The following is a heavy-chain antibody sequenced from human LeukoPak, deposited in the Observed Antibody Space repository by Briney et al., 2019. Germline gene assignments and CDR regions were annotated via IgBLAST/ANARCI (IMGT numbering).Heavy chain of an antibody. J-gene: IGHJ6*02. CDR3: SVLYYYYYGMDV. Sequence: PGRSLRLSCAASGFTFSSYAMHWVRQAPGKGLEWVSYISSSGSTIYYADSVKGRFTISRDNAKNSLYLQMNSLRAEDTAVYYCSVLYYYYYGMDVWGQGTTVTVSS. V-gene: IGHV3-48*04. CDR1: GFTFSSYA. CDR2: ISSSGSTI.